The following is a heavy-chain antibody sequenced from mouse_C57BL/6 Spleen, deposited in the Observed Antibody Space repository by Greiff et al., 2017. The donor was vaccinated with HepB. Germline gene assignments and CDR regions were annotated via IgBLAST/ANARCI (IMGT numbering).Heavy chain of an antibody. D-gene: IGHD1-1*01. CDR2: IWSGGST. J-gene: IGHJ1*03. CDR1: GFSLTSYG. CDR3: ASPYGSSYDWYFDV. V-gene: IGHV2-2*01. Sequence: VQLKESGPGLVQPSQSLSITCTVSGFSLTSYGVHWVRQSPGKGLEWLGVIWSGGSTDYNAAFISRLSISKDNSKSQVFFKMNSLQADDTAIYYCASPYGSSYDWYFDVWGTGTTATVSS.